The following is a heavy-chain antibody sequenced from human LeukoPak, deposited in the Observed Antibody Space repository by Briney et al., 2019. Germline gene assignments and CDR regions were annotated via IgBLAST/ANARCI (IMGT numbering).Heavy chain of an antibody. J-gene: IGHJ4*02. CDR3: ASGYCSSGRCYGDY. CDR1: GFTFSSYW. V-gene: IGHV3-7*01. Sequence: GGSLRLSCAASGFTFSSYWMSWVRQAPGKGLEWVANIKQDGSEKYYVDSVKGQFTISRDNAKNSLYLQMNSLRAEDTAVYYCASGYCSSGRCYGDYWGQGTLVTVSS. D-gene: IGHD2-15*01. CDR2: IKQDGSEK.